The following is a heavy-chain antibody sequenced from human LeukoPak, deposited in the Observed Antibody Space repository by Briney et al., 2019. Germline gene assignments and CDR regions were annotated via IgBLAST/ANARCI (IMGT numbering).Heavy chain of an antibody. CDR1: GASISSYY. CDR2: IYTSGST. J-gene: IGHJ4*02. D-gene: IGHD5-18*01. V-gene: IGHV4-4*07. Sequence: PSETLSLTCTVSGASISSYYWTWIRQPAGKGLEWIGRIYTSGSTNYNPSLKSRVTLSVDTSKNQFSLRLNSVTAADTAVYYCARASKVGSYGYYFDYWGQGTLVTVS. CDR3: ARASKVGSYGYYFDY.